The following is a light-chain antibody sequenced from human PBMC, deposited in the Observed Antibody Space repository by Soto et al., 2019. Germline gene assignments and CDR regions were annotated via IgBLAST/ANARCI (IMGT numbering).Light chain of an antibody. J-gene: IGKJ4*01. V-gene: IGKV3-15*01. CDR1: QSVSSN. CDR3: QQYNNWPLT. CDR2: GAS. Sequence: EIVMTQSPATLSVSPGERATLSCRASQSVSSNFAWYQQKPGQAPRLLIYGASTRATGIPARFSGSGSGTEFTHTISSLQSEDFAVYYCQQYNNWPLTFGGGTKVEIK.